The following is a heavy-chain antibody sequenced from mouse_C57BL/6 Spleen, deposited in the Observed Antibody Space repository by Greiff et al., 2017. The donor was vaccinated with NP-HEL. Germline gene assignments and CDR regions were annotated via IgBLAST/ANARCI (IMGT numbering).Heavy chain of an antibody. CDR1: GYTFTSYW. CDR2: IDPSDSYT. J-gene: IGHJ3*01. Sequence: VQLQQPGAELVMPGASVKLSCKASGYTFTSYWMHWVKQRPGQGLEWIGEIDPSDSYTNYNQKFKGKSTLTVDKSSSTAYMQLSSLTSEDSAVYYGARPYSNYPWFAYWGQGTLVTVSA. CDR3: ARPYSNYPWFAY. V-gene: IGHV1-69*01. D-gene: IGHD2-5*01.